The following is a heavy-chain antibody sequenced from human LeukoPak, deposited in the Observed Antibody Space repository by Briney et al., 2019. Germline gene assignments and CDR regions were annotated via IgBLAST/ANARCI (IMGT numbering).Heavy chain of an antibody. V-gene: IGHV3-64*01. CDR1: GFTFSSYA. CDR3: AREGPFGSSWLDY. CDR2: ISSDGGST. J-gene: IGHJ4*02. Sequence: PGGSLRLSCAASGFTFSSYAIHWVRQAPGKGREYVSAISSDGGSTYYANSVKGRFTISRDNSKNTLYLQMGSLRGEDMAVYYCAREGPFGSSWLDYWGQGTLVTVSS. D-gene: IGHD6-13*01.